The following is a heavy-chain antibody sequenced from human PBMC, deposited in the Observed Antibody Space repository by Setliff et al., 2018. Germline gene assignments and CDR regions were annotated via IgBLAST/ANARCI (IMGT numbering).Heavy chain of an antibody. CDR2: INHSGST. J-gene: IGHJ6*02. V-gene: IGHV4-34*01. Sequence: PSETLSLTCAVYGGSFSGYYWSWIRQPPGKGLEWIGEINHSGSTNYNQSLKSRVTISVDTSKNQFSLKLSSVTAADTAVYYCARGKVLYDYVWGSYRYEDYYYGMDVWGQGTTVTVSS. CDR3: ARGKVLYDYVWGSYRYEDYYYGMDV. CDR1: GGSFSGYY. D-gene: IGHD3-16*02.